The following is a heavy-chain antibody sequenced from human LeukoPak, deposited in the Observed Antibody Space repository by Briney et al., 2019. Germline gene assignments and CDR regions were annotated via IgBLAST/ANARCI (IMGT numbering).Heavy chain of an antibody. J-gene: IGHJ3*02. CDR3: ARDGSGSYYNDNGAFDI. CDR2: IYYSGST. CDR1: GGSISSYY. Sequence: SETLSLTCTVSGGSISSYYWSWIRQPPGKGLEWIGYIYYSGSTNYNPSLKSRVTISVDTSKNQFSLKLSSVTAADTAVYYCARDGSGSYYNDNGAFDIWGQGTMVTVSS. V-gene: IGHV4-59*12. D-gene: IGHD3-10*01.